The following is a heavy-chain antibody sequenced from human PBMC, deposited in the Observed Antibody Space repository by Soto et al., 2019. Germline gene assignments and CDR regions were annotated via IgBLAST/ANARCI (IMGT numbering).Heavy chain of an antibody. CDR3: AIGASRWYPYFFDS. V-gene: IGHV1-69*01. CDR2: IIPYYNTL. J-gene: IGHJ4*02. Sequence: QAQVVQSGAEVRKPGSSVKLSCKASEGTFNSYAIAWVRQAPGQGLEWMGGIIPYYNTLNYAQKFQDRVTITADASTNTVYMELSSLRSDDTAVYFCAIGASRWYPYFFDSWAQGTLVTVSS. D-gene: IGHD6-13*01. CDR1: EGTFNSYA.